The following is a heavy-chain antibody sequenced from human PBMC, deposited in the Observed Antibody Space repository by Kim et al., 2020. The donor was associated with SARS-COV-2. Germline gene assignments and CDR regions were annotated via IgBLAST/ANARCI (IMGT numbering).Heavy chain of an antibody. V-gene: IGHV3-66*01. CDR2: ICGSGST. Sequence: GGSLRLSCAASGFTVSSNDMSWVRQAPGKGLEWVSVICGSGSTTYYAYVMSRFTTTTDNSTNKMLFQINSLLADDNTVVYYAAIQISSDCFAGHNHHYF. D-gene: IGHD6-25*01. CDR3: AAIQISSDCFAGHNHHYF. CDR1: GFTVSSND. J-gene: IGHJ1*01.